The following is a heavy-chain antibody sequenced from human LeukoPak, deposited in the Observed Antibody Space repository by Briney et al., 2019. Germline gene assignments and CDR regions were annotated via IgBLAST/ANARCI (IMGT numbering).Heavy chain of an antibody. CDR2: IYSGGST. J-gene: IGHJ3*02. D-gene: IGHD3-9*01. V-gene: IGHV3-66*01. CDR1: GFTVSSNY. Sequence: PGGSLRLSCAASGFTVSSNYMSWVRQAPGKGLEWVSVIYSGGSTYYADSVKGRFTISRDNSKNTLYLQMNSLRTEDTAVYYCAREGLYDILTGYRAFDIWGQGTMVTVSS. CDR3: AREGLYDILTGYRAFDI.